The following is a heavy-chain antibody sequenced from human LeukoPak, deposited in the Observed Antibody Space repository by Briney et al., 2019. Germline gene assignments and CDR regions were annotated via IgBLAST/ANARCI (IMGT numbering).Heavy chain of an antibody. CDR1: GSSISRHY. Sequence: NPSETLSLTCSVSGSSISRHYWTWIRQPPRKGLEWVGYTHFSGSTNYNHSLKSRATTSLDRAKNQISLTLTSVSAADTAVYFCARAKAVGSYDFWGQGTLVTVSS. CDR2: THFSGST. CDR3: ARAKAVGSYDF. J-gene: IGHJ4*02. D-gene: IGHD5-12*01. V-gene: IGHV4-59*11.